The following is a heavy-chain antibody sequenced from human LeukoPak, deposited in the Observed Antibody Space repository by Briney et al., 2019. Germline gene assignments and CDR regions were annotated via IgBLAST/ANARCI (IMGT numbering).Heavy chain of an antibody. CDR2: IYTSGST. CDR3: ARDRSPYDSSGSYYFDY. CDR1: RGSTSTYY. J-gene: IGHJ4*02. V-gene: IGHV4-4*07. D-gene: IGHD3-22*01. Sequence: SETLSLTCTVSRGSTSTYYWSWIRQPAGKGLEWIGRIYTSGSTNYNPSLKSRVTISVDTSKNQFSLKLSSVTAADTAVYYCARDRSPYDSSGSYYFDYWGQGTLVTVSS.